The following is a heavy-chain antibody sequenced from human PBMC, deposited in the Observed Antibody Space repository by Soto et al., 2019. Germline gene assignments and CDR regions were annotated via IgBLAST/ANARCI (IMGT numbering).Heavy chain of an antibody. CDR1: GCSITAGGYY. V-gene: IGHV4-31*03. D-gene: IGHD6-19*01. J-gene: IGHJ5*02. CDR3: ARMYSSGSGWFHP. CDR2: FYSSGSI. Sequence: SETLSLTCFVSGCSITAGGYYWSWIRHHPGKGLEWIGSFYSSGSIIYNPSLRSRVSISGDTSSNQFSMSLTSVTAADTARYYCARMYSSGSGWFHPWGQGTLVTVSS.